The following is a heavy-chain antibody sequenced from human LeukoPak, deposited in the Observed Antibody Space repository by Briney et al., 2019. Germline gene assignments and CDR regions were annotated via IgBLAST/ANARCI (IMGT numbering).Heavy chain of an antibody. V-gene: IGHV4-30-2*01. Sequence: SETLSLTCAVSGGSISSGGYSWSWIRQPPGKGLEWIGYIYHSGSTYYNPSLKSRVTMSVDTSKNQFSLNLSSVTAADTAVYFCARDSSHFDWGQGTLVTVSS. CDR3: ARDSSHFD. J-gene: IGHJ4*02. D-gene: IGHD3-3*02. CDR2: IYHSGST. CDR1: GGSISSGGYS.